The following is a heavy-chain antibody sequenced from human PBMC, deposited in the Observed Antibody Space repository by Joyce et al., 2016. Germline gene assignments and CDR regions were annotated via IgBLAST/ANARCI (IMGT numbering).Heavy chain of an antibody. V-gene: IGHV3-30*03. J-gene: IGHJ5*02. CDR3: VRDFSIAVAGTPNWFDP. CDR2: ISFDKI. D-gene: IGHD6-19*01. Sequence: VVQPGGSLRLSCEASGFTFSTYGMNWVRQAPGKGLECVALISFDKIHYGDSVKGRFAISRDNSKNTLYLQMNSLRVDDTAVYFCVRDFSIAVAGTPNWFDPWGQGTLVIVSS. CDR1: GFTFSTYG.